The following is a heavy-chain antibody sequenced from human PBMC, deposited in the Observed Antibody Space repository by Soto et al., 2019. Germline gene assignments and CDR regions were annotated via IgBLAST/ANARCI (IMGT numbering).Heavy chain of an antibody. CDR2: ISAYNGNT. D-gene: IGHD1-26*01. V-gene: IGHV1-18*01. CDR3: ARARGSSYWFDP. J-gene: IGHJ5*02. CDR1: GYTFTSYG. Sequence: QVQLVQSGAEVKKPGASVKVSCKASGYTFTSYGISWVRQAPGQGLEWMGWISAYNGNTNYAQKLQGXVXLXTXXSTSTAYTELRSLRSDDTAVYYCARARGSSYWFDPWGQGTLVTVSS.